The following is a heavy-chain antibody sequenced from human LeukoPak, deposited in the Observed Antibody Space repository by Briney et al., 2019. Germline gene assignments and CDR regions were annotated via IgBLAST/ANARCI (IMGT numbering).Heavy chain of an antibody. CDR1: GGSISSDY. V-gene: IGHV4-59*12. CDR2: IYYSGST. D-gene: IGHD3-10*01. CDR3: AKGDVLLWFGKLLHPPGFDY. Sequence: SETLSLTCTVSGGSISSDYWSWIRQPPGKGLEWIGSIYYSGSTYYNPSLKSRVTISVDTSKNQFSLKLSSVTAADTAVYYCAKGDVLLWFGKLLHPPGFDYWGQGTLVTVSS. J-gene: IGHJ4*02.